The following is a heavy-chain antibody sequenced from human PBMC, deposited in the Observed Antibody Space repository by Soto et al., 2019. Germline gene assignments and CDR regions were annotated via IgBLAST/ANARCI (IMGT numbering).Heavy chain of an antibody. CDR3: ARTDYGSGTFDS. V-gene: IGHV5-51*03. CDR1: EYDFSAYW. Sequence: DVQLVPSGAEVKKPGESLRISCKGSEYDFSAYWINWVRQMPGKGLEWMGTIYPGDSDVRYSPSFQGQVTISVDKSINIAYLQWSGLKAADTAIYYCARTDYGSGTFDSWGQGTLVTVSS. D-gene: IGHD3-10*01. J-gene: IGHJ4*02. CDR2: IYPGDSDV.